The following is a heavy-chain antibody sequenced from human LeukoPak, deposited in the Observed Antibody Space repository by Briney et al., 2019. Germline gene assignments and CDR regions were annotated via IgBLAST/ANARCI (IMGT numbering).Heavy chain of an antibody. J-gene: IGHJ5*02. D-gene: IGHD3-10*01. V-gene: IGHV4-59*02. Sequence: SETLSLTCTVSGDSVSSYYWSWIRQPPGKGLGWIGYIYYSGSTNYDPSLKSRVTISVDTSKNQFSLKLSSVTAADTAVYYCARDEYGSGSYYRGWVIPWGQGTLVTVSS. CDR2: IYYSGST. CDR3: ARDEYGSGSYYRGWVIP. CDR1: GDSVSSYY.